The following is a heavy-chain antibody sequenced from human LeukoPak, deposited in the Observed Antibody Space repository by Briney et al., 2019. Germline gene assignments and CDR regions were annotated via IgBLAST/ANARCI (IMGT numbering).Heavy chain of an antibody. J-gene: IGHJ2*01. Sequence: SETLSLTCTVSGYSISSGYYWGWIRQPPGKGLEWIGSIYHSGSTYYNPSLKSRVTISVDTSKNQFSLKLSSVTAADTAVYYCAREGDIVVVVAAYWYFDLWGRGTLVTVSS. CDR3: AREGDIVVVVAAYWYFDL. V-gene: IGHV4-38-2*02. D-gene: IGHD2-15*01. CDR2: IYHSGST. CDR1: GYSISSGYY.